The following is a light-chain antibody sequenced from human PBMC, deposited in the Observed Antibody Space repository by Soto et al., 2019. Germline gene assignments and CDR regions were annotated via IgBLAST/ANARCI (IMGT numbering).Light chain of an antibody. CDR2: GAS. CDR1: QSVATY. CDR3: QQYNNWPWT. V-gene: IGKV3-15*01. Sequence: EIVMTQSPATLSVSPGERATLSCMASQSVATYLAWYQQKPGQPPRLLIYGASTRATGIPARFSGSGSGTEFTLTISSLQSVDFAVYSCQQYNNWPWTFGQGTKVDI. J-gene: IGKJ1*01.